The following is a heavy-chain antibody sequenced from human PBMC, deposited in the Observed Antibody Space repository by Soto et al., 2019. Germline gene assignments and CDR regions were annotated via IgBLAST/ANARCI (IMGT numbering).Heavy chain of an antibody. CDR1: GGTFSSYA. CDR3: AREREVVVVSVAPVYFDY. CDR2: IIPMFGTT. D-gene: IGHD2-2*01. J-gene: IGHJ4*02. Sequence: QVQLVQSGAEVKKPGSSVKVSCKASGGTFSSYAISWVRQAPGQGLEWMGGIIPMFGTTNHAQKFQGRVTITADESTSTAYMELISLRSEDTAVYYCAREREVVVVSVAPVYFDYWGQGTLVTVSS. V-gene: IGHV1-69*01.